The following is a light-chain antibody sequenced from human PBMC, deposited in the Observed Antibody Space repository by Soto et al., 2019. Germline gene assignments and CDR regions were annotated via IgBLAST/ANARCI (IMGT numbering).Light chain of an antibody. CDR2: EVS. CDR3: SSYTSSIYV. J-gene: IGLJ1*01. V-gene: IGLV2-14*01. Sequence: QSALTQPASVSGSPGQSITISCTGTSSDVGGYNYVSWYQQHPGKAPKLMIYEVSNRPSGVSNRFSGSKSGNTASLTISGLQAEDEPDYYCSSYTSSIYVFGTGTKVTVL. CDR1: SSDVGGYNY.